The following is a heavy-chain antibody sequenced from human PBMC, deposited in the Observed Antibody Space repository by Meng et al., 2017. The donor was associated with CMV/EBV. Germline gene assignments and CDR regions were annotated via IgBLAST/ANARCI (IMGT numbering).Heavy chain of an antibody. CDR3: VTWLWFGELSGYYFDY. D-gene: IGHD3-10*01. V-gene: IGHV4-39*07. J-gene: IGHJ4*02. Sequence: LQLQEAGPGLVKPSETLSRTCTVSGGSISSSSYYWGWIRQPPGKGLEWIGSIYYSGSTYYNPSLKSRVTISVDTSKNQFSLKLSSVTAADTAVYYCVTWLWFGELSGYYFDYWGQGTLVTVSS. CDR2: IYYSGST. CDR1: GGSISSSSYY.